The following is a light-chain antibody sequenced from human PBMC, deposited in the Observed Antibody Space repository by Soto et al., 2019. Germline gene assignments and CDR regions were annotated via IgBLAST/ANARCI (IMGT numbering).Light chain of an antibody. J-gene: IGKJ1*01. CDR2: XXX. V-gene: IGKV1-5*01. CDR3: QQYENYWT. Sequence: DIQMTQSPSTLSAPAGDRVXXXXRASQSISSWLAWYQHKPGKAPKPLIYXXXXLDRGVPSRFSGSGSGTEFSLTISNLQPDDCATYYCQQYENYWTFGQGTKVDIK. CDR1: QSISSW.